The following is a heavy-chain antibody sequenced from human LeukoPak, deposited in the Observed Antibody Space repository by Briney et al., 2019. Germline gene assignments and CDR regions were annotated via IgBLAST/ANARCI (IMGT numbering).Heavy chain of an antibody. CDR2: INWNGGST. CDR1: GFSFDDYG. Sequence: PGGSLRLSCAASGFSFDDYGMSWVRQAPGKGLEWVSGINWNGGSTFYADSVKGRFTISKDNAKNSLYLQMNSLRAEDTALYHCAREGGGNWYFDLWGRGTLVTVSS. D-gene: IGHD4-23*01. V-gene: IGHV3-20*01. CDR3: AREGGGNWYFDL. J-gene: IGHJ2*01.